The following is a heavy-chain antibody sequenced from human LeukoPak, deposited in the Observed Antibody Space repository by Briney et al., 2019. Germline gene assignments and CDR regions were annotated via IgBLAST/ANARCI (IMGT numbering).Heavy chain of an antibody. CDR3: ARDRTPLHSSGWPTDY. Sequence: ASVKVSCKASGYTLTGYYMHWVRQAPGQGLEWMGWINPNSGGTNYAQKFQGRVTMTRNTSISTAYMELSRLRSDDTAVYYCARDRTPLHSSGWPTDYWGQGTLVTVSS. V-gene: IGHV1-2*02. J-gene: IGHJ4*02. CDR2: INPNSGGT. CDR1: GYTLTGYY. D-gene: IGHD6-19*01.